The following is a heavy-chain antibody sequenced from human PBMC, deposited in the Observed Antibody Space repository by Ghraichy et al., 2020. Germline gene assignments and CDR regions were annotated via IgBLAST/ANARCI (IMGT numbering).Heavy chain of an antibody. CDR2: IKQDGGEK. V-gene: IGHV3-7*01. J-gene: IGHJ4*02. Sequence: GGSLRLSCEASGFTFSSYWMNWVRQAPGKGLEWVANIKQDGGEKHYVDSVNGRFTISRDNAKNSLYLQMNSLRVEDTAVYYCAREKQPGGAAAGTGYWVQGTLVTVSS. CDR3: AREKQPGGAAAGTGY. D-gene: IGHD6-13*01. CDR1: GFTFSSYW.